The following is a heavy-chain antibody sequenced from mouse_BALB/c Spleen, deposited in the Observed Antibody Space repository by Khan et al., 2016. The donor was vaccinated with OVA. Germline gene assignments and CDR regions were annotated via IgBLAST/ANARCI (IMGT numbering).Heavy chain of an antibody. V-gene: IGHV1-7*01. J-gene: IGHJ2*01. D-gene: IGHD1-1*01. CDR2: INPSTGYT. CDR3: ARRGLRWDFDY. Sequence: QVQLKQSGAELAKPGASVKMSCKASGYTFINYWILWVKQRPGQGLEWIGYINPSTGYTEYNQNFKDKATLTADKSSSTAYMQLRSLTSEASAVYYCARRGLRWDFDYWGQGTTLTVSS. CDR1: GYTFINYW.